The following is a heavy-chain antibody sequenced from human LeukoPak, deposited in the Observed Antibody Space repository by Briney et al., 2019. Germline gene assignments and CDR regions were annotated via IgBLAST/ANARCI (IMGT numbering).Heavy chain of an antibody. CDR2: IYYSGST. J-gene: IGHJ6*02. D-gene: IGHD6-6*01. Sequence: SETLSLTCTVSGGSISSYYWSWIRQPPGKGLEWIGYIYYSGSTNYNPSLKSRVTISVDTSKNQFSLKLSSVTAADTAVYYCARGGTSTDYYYYGMDGWAKGPRSPSP. CDR3: ARGGTSTDYYYYGMDG. CDR1: GGSISSYY. V-gene: IGHV4-59*01.